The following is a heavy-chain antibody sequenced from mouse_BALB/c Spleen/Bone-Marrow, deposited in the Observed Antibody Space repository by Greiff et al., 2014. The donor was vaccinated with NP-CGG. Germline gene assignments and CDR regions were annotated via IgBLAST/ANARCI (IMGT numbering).Heavy chain of an antibody. Sequence: VQLKESGPGLVAPSQSLSITCTVSGLSLTSYGVHWVRQPPGKGLEWLGVIWAGGSTSYNSALMSRMSINQDNSKSQFFLKLNSLQTDDTATYYCAREGRGYYGSSGAAMDYWGQGTSVTVSS. CDR1: GLSLTSYG. D-gene: IGHD1-1*01. CDR2: IWAGGST. V-gene: IGHV2-9*02. CDR3: AREGRGYYGSSGAAMDY. J-gene: IGHJ4*01.